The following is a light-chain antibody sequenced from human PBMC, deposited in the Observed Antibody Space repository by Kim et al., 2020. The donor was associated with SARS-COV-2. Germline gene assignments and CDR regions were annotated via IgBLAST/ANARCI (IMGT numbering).Light chain of an antibody. J-gene: IGLJ2*01. V-gene: IGLV2-14*01. CDR3: MSYTTSSSVV. CDR2: EVS. CDR1: SSDVGGYKY. Sequence: QSALTQPASVSGSPGQSITISCTGTSSDVGGYKYVSWYQQHPGKAPKLMIYEVSNRPSGVSHRFSGSKSGNTASLTISGLQAEDEADYYCMSYTTSSSVVFGGGTKVTVL.